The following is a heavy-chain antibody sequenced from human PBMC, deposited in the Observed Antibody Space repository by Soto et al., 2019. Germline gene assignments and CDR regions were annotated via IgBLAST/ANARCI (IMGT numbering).Heavy chain of an antibody. CDR3: ARDRVLRGYFH. D-gene: IGHD3-22*01. V-gene: IGHV3-33*08. J-gene: IGHJ4*02. CDR2: IWYDGSNK. CDR1: GFTFSSYA. Sequence: GGSLRLSCAASGFTFSSYAMHWVRQAPGKGLEWVAVIWYDGSNKYYADSVKGRFTISRDNSKNTLYLQINSLRAEDTAVYYCARDRVLRGYFHWGQGTLVTVSS.